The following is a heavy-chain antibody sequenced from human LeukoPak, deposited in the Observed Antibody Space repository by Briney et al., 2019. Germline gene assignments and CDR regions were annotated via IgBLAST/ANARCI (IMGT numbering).Heavy chain of an antibody. D-gene: IGHD2-2*02. CDR3: ARVVPAAIPDRNWFDP. CDR2: IYTSGST. CDR1: GGSISSYY. V-gene: IGHV4-4*07. J-gene: IGHJ5*02. Sequence: SETLSLTCTVSGGSISSYYWSWIRQPAGKGLEWIGRIYTSGSTNYNPSLKSRVTMSVDTSKDQFSLKLSSVTAADTAVYYRARVVPAAIPDRNWFDPWGQGTLVTVSS.